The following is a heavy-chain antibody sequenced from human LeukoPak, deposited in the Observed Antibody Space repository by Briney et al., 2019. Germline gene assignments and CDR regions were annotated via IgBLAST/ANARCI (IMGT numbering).Heavy chain of an antibody. D-gene: IGHD3-9*01. V-gene: IGHV3-23*01. CDR1: GFTFSSYA. Sequence: GGSLRLSCAASGFTFSSYAMSWVRQAPGKGLEWVSAISGSGGSTYYADSVKGRFTISRDNSKNTLYLQMNSLRAEDTAVYYCASRLRYFDWAYDYWGQGTLVTVSS. CDR2: ISGSGGST. CDR3: ASRLRYFDWAYDY. J-gene: IGHJ4*02.